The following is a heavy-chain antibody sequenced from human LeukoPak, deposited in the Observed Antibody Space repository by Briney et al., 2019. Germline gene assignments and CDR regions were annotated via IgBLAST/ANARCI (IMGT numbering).Heavy chain of an antibody. CDR3: ARAPMAITTSALPDAFDF. J-gene: IGHJ3*01. V-gene: IGHV4-59*02. D-gene: IGHD5-12*01. CDR1: GDSVSGHY. CDR2: VSYSGGT. Sequence: SETLSLTCTVSGDSVSGHYWSWIRQTPGKGLEWIGYVSYSGGTNYNPSLKRRVSISLDTSENQFSLKLSSPAAADPAVYYCARAPMAITTSALPDAFDFWGQGTMVTVSS.